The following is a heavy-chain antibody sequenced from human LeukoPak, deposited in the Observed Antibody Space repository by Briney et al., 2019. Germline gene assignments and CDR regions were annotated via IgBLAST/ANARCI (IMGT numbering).Heavy chain of an antibody. J-gene: IGHJ3*02. CDR1: GFTFSNAW. Sequence: GGSLRLSCAASGFTFSNAWMNWVRQAPGKGLEWVSYISSSSSTIYYADSVKGRFTISRDNAKNSLYLQMNSLRAEDTAVYYCARDSVNHYYYGSGTDAFDIWGQGTMVTVSS. V-gene: IGHV3-48*01. D-gene: IGHD3-10*01. CDR3: ARDSVNHYYYGSGTDAFDI. CDR2: ISSSSSTI.